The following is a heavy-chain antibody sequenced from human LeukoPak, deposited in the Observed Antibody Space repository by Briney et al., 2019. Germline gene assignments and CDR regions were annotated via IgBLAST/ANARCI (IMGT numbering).Heavy chain of an antibody. CDR3: ARRRYSSSWYSPAAWFDP. V-gene: IGHV1-8*01. Sequence: ASVKVSCKASGYTFTSYDINWVRQATGQGLEWMGWMNPNSGNTGYAQKFQGRVTMTRNTSISTAYMELSSLRSEDTAVYYCARRRYSSSWYSPAAWFDPWGQGTLVTVSS. CDR2: MNPNSGNT. D-gene: IGHD6-13*01. J-gene: IGHJ5*02. CDR1: GYTFTSYD.